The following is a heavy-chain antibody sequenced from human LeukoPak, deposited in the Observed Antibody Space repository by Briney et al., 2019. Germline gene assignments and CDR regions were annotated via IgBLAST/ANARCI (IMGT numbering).Heavy chain of an antibody. J-gene: IGHJ4*02. CDR2: ISGSGGST. CDR3: AKGVGATKLYYSDY. D-gene: IGHD1-26*01. CDR1: GFTFSSYA. Sequence: PGGSLRLSCAASGFTFSSYAMSWVRQAPGKGLEWVSAISGSGGSTYYADSVKGRFTISRDNSKNTLYLQMNSLRAEDTAVYYCAKGVGATKLYYSDYWGQGTLVTVSS. V-gene: IGHV3-23*01.